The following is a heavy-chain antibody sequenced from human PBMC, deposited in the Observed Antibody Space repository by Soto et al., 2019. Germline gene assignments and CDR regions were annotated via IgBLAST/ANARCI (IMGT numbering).Heavy chain of an antibody. J-gene: IGHJ6*02. CDR1: GFTFSSYS. CDR3: ARDRGREGCSGGSCYSGYYYGMDV. CDR2: ISSSSSYI. Sequence: LRLSCAASGFTFSSYSMNWVRQAPGKGLEWVSSISSSSSYIYYADSVKGRFTISRDNAKNSLYLQMNSLRAEDTAVYYCARDRGREGCSGGSCYSGYYYGMDVWGQGTTVTVSS. V-gene: IGHV3-21*01. D-gene: IGHD2-15*01.